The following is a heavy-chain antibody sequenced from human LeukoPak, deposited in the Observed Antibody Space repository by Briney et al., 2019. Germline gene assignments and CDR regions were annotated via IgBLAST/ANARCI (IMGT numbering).Heavy chain of an antibody. CDR2: LRCDGITV. CDR1: GFTISSLG. CDR3: AKDEALGATHFDF. V-gene: IGHV3-30*02. J-gene: IGHJ4*02. Sequence: PGGSLRLSCAASGFTISSLGMSWVRQAPGKGLEWVAFLRCDGITVYYADSVKGRFTISRDNSKNTLYLQMNSLRAEDTAMYYCAKDEALGATHFDFWGQGTLVTVSS. D-gene: IGHD1-26*01.